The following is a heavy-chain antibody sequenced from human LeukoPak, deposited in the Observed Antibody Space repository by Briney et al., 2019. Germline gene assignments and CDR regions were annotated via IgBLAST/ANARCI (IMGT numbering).Heavy chain of an antibody. V-gene: IGHV3-23*01. CDR2: IGSVGEST. J-gene: IGHJ3*01. CDR3: VKDIQLST. D-gene: IGHD5-24*01. Sequence: GGSLRLSCAASAFKLVMAAMTWVSQAPGKGLEWVSLIGSVGESTYYADSVKGRFTISRDNVNHTLFLQMNSLRVEDTAMYYCVKDIQLSTWGLGTMVTVSS. CDR1: AFKLVMAA.